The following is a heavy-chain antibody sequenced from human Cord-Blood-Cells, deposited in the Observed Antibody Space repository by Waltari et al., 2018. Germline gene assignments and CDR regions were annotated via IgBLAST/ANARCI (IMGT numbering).Heavy chain of an antibody. CDR2: IYSGGST. Sequence: EVQLVETGGGLIQPGGSLRLSCAASGFTASSNYMSWVRQAPGKGLEWVSVIYSGGSTYYADSVKGRFTISRDNSKNTLYLQMNSLRAEDTAVYYCARVLELRAFDIWGQGTMVTVSS. V-gene: IGHV3-53*02. CDR1: GFTASSNY. CDR3: ARVLELRAFDI. D-gene: IGHD1-7*01. J-gene: IGHJ3*02.